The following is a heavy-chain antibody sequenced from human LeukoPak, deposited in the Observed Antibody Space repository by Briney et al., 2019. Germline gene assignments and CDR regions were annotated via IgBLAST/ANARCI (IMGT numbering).Heavy chain of an antibody. J-gene: IGHJ4*02. Sequence: GGSLRHSRAPSGFTFSSYSINCVREAPGRGLECVSSIRSSSRIIYYADSVKGRFTISRDNAKNSLYLQMNSLRAEDTAVYYCARGPIKWTAFDHWGQGTLVTVSS. CDR2: IRSSSRII. V-gene: IGHV3-48*01. D-gene: IGHD1-26*01. CDR3: ARGPIKWTAFDH. CDR1: GFTFSSYS.